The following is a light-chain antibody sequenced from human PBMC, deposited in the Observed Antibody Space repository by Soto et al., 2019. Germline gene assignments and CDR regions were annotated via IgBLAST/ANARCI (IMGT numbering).Light chain of an antibody. CDR3: AAWDASLDGYV. Sequence: QFVLTQPPSASGTPGQRVTISCSTSSSNLGDNTVNWYQQVPGTAPKLLIYSYDQRPSGVPDRFSGSKSGTSASLAISGLQSEDEADYYCAAWDASLDGYVFGTGTKVTVL. CDR2: SYD. V-gene: IGLV1-44*01. CDR1: SSNLGDNT. J-gene: IGLJ1*01.